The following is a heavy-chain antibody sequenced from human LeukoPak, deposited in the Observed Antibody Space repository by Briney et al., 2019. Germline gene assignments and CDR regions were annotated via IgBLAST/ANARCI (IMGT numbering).Heavy chain of an antibody. Sequence: GGSLRLSCAASGFTFSSYAMSWVRQAPGKGLEWVSAISGSGGSTYYADSVKGRFTISRDNSKNTLYLQMNSLRVGDSAVYYCAKVSGRIQIWPQPFGDGMDVWGQGTTVTVSS. CDR1: GFTFSSYA. J-gene: IGHJ6*02. CDR2: ISGSGGST. CDR3: AKVSGRIQIWPQPFGDGMDV. D-gene: IGHD5-18*01. V-gene: IGHV3-23*01.